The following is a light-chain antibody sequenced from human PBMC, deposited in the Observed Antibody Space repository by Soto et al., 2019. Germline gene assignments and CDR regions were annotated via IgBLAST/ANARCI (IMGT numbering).Light chain of an antibody. CDR3: SSYTSSSTLFYV. V-gene: IGLV2-14*01. CDR2: EVS. CDR1: SSDVGGYNY. Sequence: QSVLTQPASVSGSPGQSITISCTGTSSDVGGYNYVSWYQQHPGKAPKLMIYEVSNRPSGVSNRFSGSKSGNTASLTISGLQAEDEADYCCSSYTSSSTLFYVFGTGTKVTVL. J-gene: IGLJ1*01.